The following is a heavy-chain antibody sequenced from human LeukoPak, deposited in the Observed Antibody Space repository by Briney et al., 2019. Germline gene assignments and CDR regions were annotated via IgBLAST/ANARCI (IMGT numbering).Heavy chain of an antibody. Sequence: SETLSLTCAVYGGSFSGYYWSWIRQPPGKGLEWIGEISHSGTTTYNPSLKSRVTISVDTSKNQFSLKLRSVTAADTAVYYCARATYCGGDCYEGFDYWGQGTLVTVSS. J-gene: IGHJ4*02. V-gene: IGHV4-34*01. D-gene: IGHD2-21*02. CDR3: ARATYCGGDCYEGFDY. CDR2: ISHSGTT. CDR1: GGSFSGYY.